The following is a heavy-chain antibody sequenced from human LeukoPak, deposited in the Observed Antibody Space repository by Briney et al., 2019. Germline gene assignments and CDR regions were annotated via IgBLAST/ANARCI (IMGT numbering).Heavy chain of an antibody. Sequence: ASVKVSCKASGYTFTGYYMHWVRQAPGQGLEWMGWINPNSGGTNYAQKFQGRVTMTRDTSISTAYMELSRLRSDDTAVYYCARDPATIVVVTAIRLNSFFDYWGQGTLVTVSS. J-gene: IGHJ4*02. CDR1: GYTFTGYY. V-gene: IGHV1-2*02. D-gene: IGHD2-21*02. CDR3: ARDPATIVVVTAIRLNSFFDY. CDR2: INPNSGGT.